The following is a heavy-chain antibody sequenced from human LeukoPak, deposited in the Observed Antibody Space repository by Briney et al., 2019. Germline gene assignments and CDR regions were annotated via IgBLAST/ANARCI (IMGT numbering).Heavy chain of an antibody. V-gene: IGHV4-39*01. D-gene: IGHD6-19*01. CDR3: GRHVSNGWDYHYGLDV. CDR1: GGSVASTGCY. CDR2: AYSTGEI. J-gene: IGHJ6*02. Sequence: KPSETLSLTCTVSGGSVASTGCYWGWIRQSPGKGLEWIVSAYSTGEIYSTPSLKSRLTISVDTSKTQFALTLTSVTAADTAVYYCGRHVSNGWDYHYGLDVWGQGTTVTVSS.